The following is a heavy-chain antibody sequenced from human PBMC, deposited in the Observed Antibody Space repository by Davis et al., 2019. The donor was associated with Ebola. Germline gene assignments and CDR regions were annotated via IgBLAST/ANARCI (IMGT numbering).Heavy chain of an antibody. Sequence: ASVKVSCKASGYTFTSYGISWVRQAPGQGPEWMGWISAYNGNTNYAQKLQGRVTMTTDTSTSTAYMELRSLRSDDTAVYYCARESIAARRYYYGMDVWGQGTTVTVSS. J-gene: IGHJ6*02. CDR2: ISAYNGNT. D-gene: IGHD6-6*01. CDR3: ARESIAARRYYYGMDV. V-gene: IGHV1-18*01. CDR1: GYTFTSYG.